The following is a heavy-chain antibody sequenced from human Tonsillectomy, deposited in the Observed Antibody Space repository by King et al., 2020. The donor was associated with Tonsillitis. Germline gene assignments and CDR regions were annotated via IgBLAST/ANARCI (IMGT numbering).Heavy chain of an antibody. V-gene: IGHV3-9*01. CDR1: GFTFDDYA. D-gene: IGHD1-1*01. J-gene: IGHJ3*01. CDR3: ASDFSISSNWDEDVIDV. Sequence: VQLVESGGGLVQPGRSLRLSCAASGFTFDDYAMHWVRQAAGKGLEWVSSITWNSGTIVYADSVKGRFTMSRANAKNSLYLQMNSLRVEDTALYYCASDFSISSNWDEDVIDVWGQGSMLSVSS. CDR2: ITWNSGTI.